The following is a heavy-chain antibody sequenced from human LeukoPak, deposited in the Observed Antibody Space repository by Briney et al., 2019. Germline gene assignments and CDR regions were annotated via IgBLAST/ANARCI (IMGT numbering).Heavy chain of an antibody. CDR3: ARMHYYDSSGDNWFDP. D-gene: IGHD3-22*01. CDR1: GYTLNELS. J-gene: IGHJ5*02. Sequence: ASVKVSCKVSGYTLNELSMHWVRQAPGKGLEWMGGFDPEDGETIYAQKFQGRVTMTGDTSTDTAYMELSSLRSEDTAVYYCARMHYYDSSGDNWFDPWGQGTLVTVSS. CDR2: FDPEDGET. V-gene: IGHV1-24*01.